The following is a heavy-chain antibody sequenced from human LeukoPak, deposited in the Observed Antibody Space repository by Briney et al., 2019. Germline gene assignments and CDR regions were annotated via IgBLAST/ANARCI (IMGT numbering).Heavy chain of an antibody. V-gene: IGHV3-7*01. J-gene: IGHJ4*02. CDR1: GFTFSDYY. CDR3: AGFDY. CDR2: IKQDGSEK. Sequence: GGSLRLSCAASGFTFSDYYMSWIRQAPGKGLEWVANIKQDGSEKYYVDSVKGRFTISRDNAKNSLYLQMNSLRAEDTAVYYCAGFDYWGQGTLVTVSS.